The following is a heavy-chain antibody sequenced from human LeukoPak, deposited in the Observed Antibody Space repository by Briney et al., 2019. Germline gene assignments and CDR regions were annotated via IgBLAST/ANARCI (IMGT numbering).Heavy chain of an antibody. J-gene: IGHJ6*02. CDR1: GFTFSSYA. CDR3: ARDPAQENQYGMDV. V-gene: IGHV3-30-3*01. CDR2: ISYDGSNK. D-gene: IGHD1-14*01. Sequence: GGSLRLSCAASGFTFSSYAMHWVRQAPGRGLEWVAVISYDGSNKYYADSVKGRFTISRDNSKNTLYLQMNSLRAEDTAVYYCARDPAQENQYGMDVWGQGTTVTVSS.